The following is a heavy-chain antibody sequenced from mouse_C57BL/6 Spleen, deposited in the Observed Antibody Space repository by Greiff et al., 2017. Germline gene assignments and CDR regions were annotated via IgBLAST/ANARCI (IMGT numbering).Heavy chain of an antibody. D-gene: IGHD2-5*01. CDR1: GYTFTDYY. Sequence: VQLKQSGPELVKPGASVKISCKASGYTFTDYYMNWVKQSHGKSLEWIGDINPNNGGTSYNQKFKGKATLTVDKSSSTAYMELRSLTSEDSAVYYCARSQSNFNDYWGQGTTLTVSS. CDR2: INPNNGGT. V-gene: IGHV1-26*01. J-gene: IGHJ2*01. CDR3: ARSQSNFNDY.